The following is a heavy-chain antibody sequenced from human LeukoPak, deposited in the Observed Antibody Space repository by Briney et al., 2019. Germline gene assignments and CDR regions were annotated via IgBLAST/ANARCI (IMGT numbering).Heavy chain of an antibody. CDR1: GFTFSSHA. Sequence: GGSLRLSCAASGFTFSSHAMSWVRQAPGKGLDWVSGISSNGGSTDYAASVKGRFTISRDNSKNTLYLQMNSLRAEDAAVYYCATRGYSSGWYQYYFDYWGQGTLVTVSS. CDR3: ATRGYSSGWYQYYFDY. J-gene: IGHJ4*02. V-gene: IGHV3-23*01. CDR2: ISSNGGST. D-gene: IGHD6-19*01.